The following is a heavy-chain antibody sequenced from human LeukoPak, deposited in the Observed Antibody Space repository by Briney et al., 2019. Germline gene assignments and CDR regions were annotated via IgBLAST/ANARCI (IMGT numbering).Heavy chain of an antibody. V-gene: IGHV3-21*01. CDR3: ARDGLDYYDSSGYFNFDY. J-gene: IGHJ4*02. Sequence: GGSLRLSCAASGLIVSSNYMTWVRQAPGKGLEWVSSISSSSSYIYYADSVKGRFTISRDNAKNSLYLQMNSLRAEDTAVYYCARDGLDYYDSSGYFNFDYWGQGTLVTVSS. CDR2: ISSSSSYI. CDR1: GLIVSSNY. D-gene: IGHD3-22*01.